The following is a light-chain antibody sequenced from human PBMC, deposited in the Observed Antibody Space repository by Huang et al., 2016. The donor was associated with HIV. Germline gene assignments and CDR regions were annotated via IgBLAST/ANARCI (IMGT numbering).Light chain of an antibody. CDR3: QQYNDWPLT. J-gene: IGKJ4*01. CDR1: QSVSSH. Sequence: EIMMTQSPATLSVSPGERATLSCRASQSVSSHVAWYQQKPGQAPRLLIYGASTRATGFPARFSGGGSGTEFTLTISSLQSEDFAVYYCQQYNDWPLTFGGGTRVELK. V-gene: IGKV3-15*01. CDR2: GAS.